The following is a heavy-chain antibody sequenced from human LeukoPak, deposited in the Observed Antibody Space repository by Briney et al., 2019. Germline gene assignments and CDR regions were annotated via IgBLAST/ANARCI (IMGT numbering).Heavy chain of an antibody. CDR1: GGSISSGGYY. CDR2: IYYSGST. D-gene: IGHD2-8*01. CDR3: ARVLVYAIGHFDY. J-gene: IGHJ4*02. V-gene: IGHV4-31*01. Sequence: PSQTLSLTCTVSGGSISSGGYYWSWIRQHPGRGLEWIGYIYYSGSTYYNPSLKSQVTISVDTSKNQFSLKLSSVTAADTAVYYCARVLVYAIGHFDYWGQGTLVTVSS.